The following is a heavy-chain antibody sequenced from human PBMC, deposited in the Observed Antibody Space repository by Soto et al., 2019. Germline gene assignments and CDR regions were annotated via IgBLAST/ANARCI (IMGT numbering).Heavy chain of an antibody. V-gene: IGHV1-69*02. CDR2: VNPILAMS. J-gene: IGHJ4*02. D-gene: IGHD3-10*01. CDR3: ATSYGSGISPFDY. Sequence: QVQLVQSGAEVKKPGSSVKVSCKASGDTFSFYTLNWIRQAPGQGFEWVGRVNPILAMSSSAHKYQGRVSMVADKSTGTAYMELRSLRSYDTAVYYCATSYGSGISPFDYWGRGTLVTVAS. CDR1: GDTFSFYT.